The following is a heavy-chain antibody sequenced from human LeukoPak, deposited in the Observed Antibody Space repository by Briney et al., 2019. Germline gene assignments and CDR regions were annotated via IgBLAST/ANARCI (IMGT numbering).Heavy chain of an antibody. CDR2: ISDDSYRT. V-gene: IGHV3-11*01. CDR3: ARARGLGIGAHFDY. Sequence: GGSLRLSCIASVFNFGGYYMGWIRQAPGKGLEWVSYISDDSYRTPYGDSVKGRFTISGDNAKNSLYLQMDNLRVEDTAVYYCARARGLGIGAHFDYWGQGTLVTVSS. J-gene: IGHJ4*02. CDR1: VFNFGGYY. D-gene: IGHD4-17*01.